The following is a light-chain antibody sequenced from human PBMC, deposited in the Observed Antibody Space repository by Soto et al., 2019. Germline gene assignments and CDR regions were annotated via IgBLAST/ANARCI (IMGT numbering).Light chain of an antibody. CDR2: KAS. V-gene: IGKV1-5*03. Sequence: DIQMTQSPSTLSASVGDRVTITCRASQSISSWVAWYQQKPGKAPKLLIYKASSLESGVPSRFSGSGSGTEFNLTISSLQPDDFATYYCQQYNSYSTTFGHGTKVEIK. J-gene: IGKJ1*01. CDR3: QQYNSYSTT. CDR1: QSISSW.